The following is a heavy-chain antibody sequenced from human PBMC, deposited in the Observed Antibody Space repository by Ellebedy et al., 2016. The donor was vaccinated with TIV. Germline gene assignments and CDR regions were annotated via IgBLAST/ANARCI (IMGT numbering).Heavy chain of an antibody. J-gene: IGHJ6*02. CDR1: GGPIRSGGYS. D-gene: IGHD3-9*01. Sequence: SQTLSLTCXVSGGPIRSGGYSWSWIRQPPGKGLEWIGYIYHSGSTYYNPSLKSRVTISVDRSKNQFSLKLSSVTAADTAVYYCARFDYHYYGMDVWGQGTTVTVSS. CDR2: IYHSGST. V-gene: IGHV4-30-2*01. CDR3: ARFDYHYYGMDV.